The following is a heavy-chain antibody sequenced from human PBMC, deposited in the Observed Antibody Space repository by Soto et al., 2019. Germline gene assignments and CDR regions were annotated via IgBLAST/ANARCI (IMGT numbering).Heavy chain of an antibody. V-gene: IGHV1-69*06. J-gene: IGHJ6*02. CDR3: ARDPGIDYYYYGMDV. CDR2: IIPIFGTA. CDR1: RGTFSSYA. D-gene: IGHD2-21*01. Sequence: SVKVSCKASRGTFSSYAISWVRQAPGQGLEWMGGIIPIFGTANYAQKFQGRVTITADKSTSTAYMELSSLRSEDTAVYYCARDPGIDYYYYGMDVWGQGTTVTVSS.